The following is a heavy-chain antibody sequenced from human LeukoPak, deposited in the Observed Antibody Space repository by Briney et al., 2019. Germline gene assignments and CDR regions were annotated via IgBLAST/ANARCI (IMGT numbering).Heavy chain of an antibody. V-gene: IGHV3-7*01. J-gene: IGHJ2*01. CDR3: AREYWYFDL. Sequence: PGGSLRLSCVASGFNLTSRWMDWVRQAPGKGLEWVANIKEDGSEKNYADSVKGRFSISRDNAENSLYLQMNSLRVEDTAAYYCAREYWYFDLWGRGTLVTVSS. CDR2: IKEDGSEK. CDR1: GFNLTSRW.